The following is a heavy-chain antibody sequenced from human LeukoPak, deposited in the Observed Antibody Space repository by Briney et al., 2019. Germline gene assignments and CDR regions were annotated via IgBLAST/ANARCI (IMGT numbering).Heavy chain of an antibody. Sequence: ASVKLSCKASGYTFTSYDINWVRQATGQGLEWMGWMNANSGNTGYAQKFQGRVTITRNTSISTAYMELSSLRSEDTAVYYCARGRLLWFGEPQVNWFDPWGQGTLVTVSS. CDR3: ARGRLLWFGEPQVNWFDP. CDR1: GYTFTSYD. J-gene: IGHJ5*02. D-gene: IGHD3-10*01. CDR2: MNANSGNT. V-gene: IGHV1-8*03.